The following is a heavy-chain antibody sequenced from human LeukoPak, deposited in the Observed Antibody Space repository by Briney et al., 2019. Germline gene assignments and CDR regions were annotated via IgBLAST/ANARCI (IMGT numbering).Heavy chain of an antibody. V-gene: IGHV3-21*01. CDR1: GFTFTSYS. CDR2: ISSSSTYI. J-gene: IGHJ5*02. CDR3: ARDSPSSSGWYEP. D-gene: IGHD3-22*01. Sequence: GGSLRLSCAASGFTFTSYSMNRVRQAPGKGLEWVSSISSSSTYIYYADSVKGRFTISRDNAKNSLYLQMNSLTAEDTAVYYCARDSPSSSGWYEPWGQGTLVTVSS.